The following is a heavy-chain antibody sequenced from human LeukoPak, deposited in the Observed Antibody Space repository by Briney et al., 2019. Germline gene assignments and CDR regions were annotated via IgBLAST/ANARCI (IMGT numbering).Heavy chain of an antibody. J-gene: IGHJ4*02. V-gene: IGHV1-69*06. D-gene: IGHD3-10*01. Sequence: AASVKVSCKASGGTFSSYAISWVRQAPGQGLECMGGIIPIFGTANYAQKFQGRVTITADKSTSTAYMELSSLRSEDTAVYYCARSRPMGWGSYFDYWGQGTLVTVSS. CDR3: ARSRPMGWGSYFDY. CDR2: IIPIFGTA. CDR1: GGTFSSYA.